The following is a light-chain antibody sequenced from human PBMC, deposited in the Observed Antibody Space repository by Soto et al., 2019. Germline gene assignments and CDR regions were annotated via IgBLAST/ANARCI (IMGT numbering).Light chain of an antibody. CDR3: QQFYSSPPT. J-gene: IGKJ4*01. CDR2: WAS. V-gene: IGKV4-1*01. Sequence: DIVMTQSPDSLAVSLGERATINCNSSQSILYTSSNKNYLVWYQQKPGQPPKLIIYWASTRESGVTERFSGSGSGTDFTLTISNLQAEDVAIYYCQQFYSSPPTFGGGTKVEI. CDR1: QSILYTSSNKNY.